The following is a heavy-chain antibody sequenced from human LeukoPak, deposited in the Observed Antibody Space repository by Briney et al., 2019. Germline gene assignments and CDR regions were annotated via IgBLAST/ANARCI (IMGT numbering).Heavy chain of an antibody. J-gene: IGHJ4*02. CDR1: GFTFDDYA. CDR3: ARGRDIVVVPAAIGY. D-gene: IGHD2-2*01. V-gene: IGHV3-9*01. Sequence: GGSLRLSCAASGFTFDDYAMHWVRQAPGKGLEWVSGIAWNTGNTGYADSVKGRFTISRDNAENSLYLQMNSLRAEDTAVYYCARGRDIVVVPAAIGYWGQGTLVTVSS. CDR2: IAWNTGNT.